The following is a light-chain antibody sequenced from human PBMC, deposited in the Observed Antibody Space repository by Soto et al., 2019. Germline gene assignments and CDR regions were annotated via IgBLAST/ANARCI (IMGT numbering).Light chain of an antibody. J-gene: IGLJ1*01. CDR2: DVS. CDR1: SSDTGGYNY. CDR3: SSYTSISSYV. Sequence: QSVLTQPASVSGSPGQSITISCTGTSSDTGGYNYVSWYQQHPGKAPKLMIYDVSNRPSGISNRFSGSKSGNTASLTISGLQAEDEADYYCSSYTSISSYVFGTGTKLTVL. V-gene: IGLV2-14*03.